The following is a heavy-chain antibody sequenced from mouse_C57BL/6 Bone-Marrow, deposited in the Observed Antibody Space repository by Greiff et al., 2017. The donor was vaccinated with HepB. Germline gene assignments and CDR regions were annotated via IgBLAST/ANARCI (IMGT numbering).Heavy chain of an antibody. Sequence: EVKVVESGGGLVQPGGSLSLSCAASGFTFTDYYMSWVRQPPGKALEWLGFIRNKANGYTTEYSASVKGRFTISRDNSQIILYLQMNALRAEDSATYYCAISSYRGFAYWGQGTLVTVSA. CDR1: GFTFTDYY. V-gene: IGHV7-3*01. J-gene: IGHJ3*01. CDR2: IRNKANGYTT. CDR3: AISSYRGFAY.